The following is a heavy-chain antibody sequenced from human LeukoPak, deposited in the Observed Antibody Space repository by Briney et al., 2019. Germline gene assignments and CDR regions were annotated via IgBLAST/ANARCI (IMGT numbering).Heavy chain of an antibody. J-gene: IGHJ4*02. CDR2: IRYDGNIK. Sequence: GGSLRLSCAASGFTFSSYDMHWVRQAPGKGLEGVAFIRYDGNIKYLADSVKGRFTISRDTSKNTVYLQMNSLRADDTTVYYCARDMGITIIVPEDGGFDYWGQGTLVTVSS. CDR1: GFTFSSYD. D-gene: IGHD3-22*01. CDR3: ARDMGITIIVPEDGGFDY. V-gene: IGHV3-30*02.